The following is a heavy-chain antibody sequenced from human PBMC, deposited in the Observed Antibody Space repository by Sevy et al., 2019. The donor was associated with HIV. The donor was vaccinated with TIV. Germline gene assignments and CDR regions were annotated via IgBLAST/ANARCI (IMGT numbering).Heavy chain of an antibody. CDR1: TFTFSSYW. CDR3: ARDPHSGYVDY. J-gene: IGHJ4*02. CDR2: IKQDGREK. V-gene: IGHV3-7*01. Sequence: GGSLRLSCAASTFTFSSYWMTWVRQAPGKGLEWVANIKQDGREKYYVDSVKGRFTISRDNAKNSLYLQMNSLRGEDTAVYYCARDPHSGYVDYWGQGTLVTVSS. D-gene: IGHD1-26*01.